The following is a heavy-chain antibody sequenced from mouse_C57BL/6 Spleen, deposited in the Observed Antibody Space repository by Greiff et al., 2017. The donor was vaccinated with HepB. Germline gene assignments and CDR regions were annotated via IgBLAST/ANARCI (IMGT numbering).Heavy chain of an antibody. CDR2: IWAGGST. CDR3: ARINA. CDR1: GFSLTSYG. J-gene: IGHJ2*01. V-gene: IGHV2-9*02. Sequence: VHLVESGPGLVAPSQSLSITCTVSGFSLTSYGVHWVRQPPGKGLEWLGVIWAGGSTNYNSALMSRLSISKDNSKSQGFLKMSSLTSEDTAVYYCARINAWGQGTTLTVSS.